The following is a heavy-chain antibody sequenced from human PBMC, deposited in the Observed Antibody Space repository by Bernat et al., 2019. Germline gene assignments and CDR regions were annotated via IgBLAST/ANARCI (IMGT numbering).Heavy chain of an antibody. CDR1: GFTFSSYA. J-gene: IGHJ4*02. CDR2: ISGSGGTT. V-gene: IGHV3-23*01. D-gene: IGHD2-15*01. Sequence: EVQLLESGGGLVQPGGSLRLSCAASGFTFSSYAMSWVRQAPGKGLEWVSVISGSGGTTYYADSVQGRFTISRDNAKNSLYLQMNTLRAEDTAVYYCARGIIDEGSQHFDNWGQGTLVTVSS. CDR3: ARGIIDEGSQHFDN.